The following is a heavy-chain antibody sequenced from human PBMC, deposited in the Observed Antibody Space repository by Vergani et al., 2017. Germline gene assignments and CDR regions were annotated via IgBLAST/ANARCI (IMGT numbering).Heavy chain of an antibody. Sequence: QVQQQQWGAGLLKPSETLSLTCAVYGGSFSGYYWSWIRQPPGKGLEWIGEINHSGSTHYKPSLKSRVTISVDTSKNQFSLKLSSVTSADTAVYYCARQGGFSSSCYINTFYYYYGMDVWGQGTTVTVSS. V-gene: IGHV4-34*01. CDR1: GGSFSGYY. CDR3: ARQGGFSSSCYINTFYYYYGMDV. J-gene: IGHJ6*02. D-gene: IGHD6-13*01. CDR2: INHSGST.